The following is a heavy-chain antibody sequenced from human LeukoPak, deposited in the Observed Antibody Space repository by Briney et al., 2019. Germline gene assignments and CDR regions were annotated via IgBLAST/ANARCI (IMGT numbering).Heavy chain of an antibody. CDR1: GYTFTSYG. D-gene: IGHD3-3*01. J-gene: IGHJ5*02. CDR3: ARGALVYDFWSGYLNWSDP. CDR2: ISAYNGNT. Sequence: ASVKVSCKASGYTFTSYGISWVRQAPGQGLEWMGWISAYNGNTNYAQKLQGRVTMTTDTSTSTAYMELGSLRSDDTAVYYCARGALVYDFWSGYLNWSDPWGQGTLVTVSS. V-gene: IGHV1-18*01.